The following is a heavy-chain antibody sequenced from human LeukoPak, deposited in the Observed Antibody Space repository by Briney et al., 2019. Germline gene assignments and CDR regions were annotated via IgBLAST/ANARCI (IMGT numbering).Heavy chain of an antibody. Sequence: SETLSLTCAVYGGSFSGYYWSWIRQPPGKGLEWIGEINHSGSTNYNPSLKSRVTISVDTSKNQFSLKLSSVTAADTAVYYCAREYCSSTSCYALFDYWGQGTLVTVSS. J-gene: IGHJ4*02. V-gene: IGHV4-34*01. CDR2: INHSGST. CDR1: GGSFSGYY. CDR3: AREYCSSTSCYALFDY. D-gene: IGHD2-2*01.